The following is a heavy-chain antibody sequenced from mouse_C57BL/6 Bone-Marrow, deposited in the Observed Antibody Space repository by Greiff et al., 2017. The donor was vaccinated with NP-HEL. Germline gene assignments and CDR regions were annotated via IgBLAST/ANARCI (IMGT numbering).Heavy chain of an antibody. V-gene: IGHV1-81*01. CDR1: GYTFTSYG. CDR2: IYPRSGNT. CDR3: ARSKAYYSNYVTFAY. Sequence: QVQLQQSGAELARPGASVKLSCKASGYTFTSYGISWVKQRTGQGLEWIGEIYPRSGNTYYNEKFKGKATLTADKYSSTAYMELRSLTSEDSAVYFCARSKAYYSNYVTFAYWGQGTLVTVSA. D-gene: IGHD2-5*01. J-gene: IGHJ3*01.